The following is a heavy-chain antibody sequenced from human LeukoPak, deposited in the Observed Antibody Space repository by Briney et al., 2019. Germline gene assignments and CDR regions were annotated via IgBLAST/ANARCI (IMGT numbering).Heavy chain of an antibody. CDR3: ARVYDILTGEVYYFDY. J-gene: IGHJ4*02. Sequence: SETLSLTCTVSGYSISSGYYWGWIRQPPGKGLEWIGSIYHSGSTYYNPSLKRRVTISVDTSKNQFSLKLSSVTAADTAVYYCARVYDILTGEVYYFDYWGQGTLVTVSS. CDR2: IYHSGST. CDR1: GYSISSGYY. V-gene: IGHV4-38-2*02. D-gene: IGHD3-9*01.